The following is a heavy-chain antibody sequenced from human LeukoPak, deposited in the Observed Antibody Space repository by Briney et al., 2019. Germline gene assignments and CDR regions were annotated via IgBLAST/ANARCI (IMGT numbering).Heavy chain of an antibody. V-gene: IGHV1-2*02. CDR2: INPNSGGT. CDR3: ARDGPNYYYMDV. CDR1: GYTFTGYY. J-gene: IGHJ6*03. Sequence: ASVKVSFKASGYTFTGYYMHWVRQAPGQGLEWMGWINPNSGGTNYAQKFQGRVTMTRDTSISTAYMELSRLRSDDTAVYYCARDGPNYYYMDVWGKGTTVTVSS.